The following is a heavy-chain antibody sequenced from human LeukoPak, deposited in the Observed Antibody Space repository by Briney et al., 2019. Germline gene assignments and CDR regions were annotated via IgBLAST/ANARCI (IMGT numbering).Heavy chain of an antibody. J-gene: IGHJ6*02. V-gene: IGHV3-66*01. CDR3: ARDRALTDGMDV. CDR1: GFTVSSNY. CDR2: IFSGGST. D-gene: IGHD3-10*01. Sequence: PGGSLRLSCAASGFTVSSNYMSWVRQAPGKGLQWVSVIFSGGSTYYAGSVKGRFTISRDNSKNTLYLQMNSLRAEDTAVYYCARDRALTDGMDVWGQGTMVIVSS.